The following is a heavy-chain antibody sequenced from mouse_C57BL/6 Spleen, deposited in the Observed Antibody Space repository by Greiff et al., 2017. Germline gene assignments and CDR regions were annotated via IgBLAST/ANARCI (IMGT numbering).Heavy chain of an antibody. D-gene: IGHD1-1*01. CDR3: DRSSGSSPFDY. V-gene: IGHV1-47*01. Sequence: VQLQQSGAELVKPGASVKMSCKASGYTFTTYPIEWMKQNHGKSLEWIGNFHPYNDDTKYNEKFKGKATLTVEKSSSTVYVELSRFTSEYSSVYYCDRSSGSSPFDYWGQGTTLTVSS. CDR2: FHPYNDDT. CDR1: GYTFTTYP. J-gene: IGHJ2*01.